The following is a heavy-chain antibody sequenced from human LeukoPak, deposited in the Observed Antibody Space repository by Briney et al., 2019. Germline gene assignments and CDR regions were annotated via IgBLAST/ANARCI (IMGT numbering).Heavy chain of an antibody. CDR2: INAGNGNT. Sequence: ASVKVSCKASGYSFTSYALHWVRQAPGQRLEWMGWINAGNGNTEYSQRFLDRVTITRDTSASTAYMELSSLRSEDTAVYYCAREVSGLDYWGQGALVTVSS. CDR3: AREVSGLDY. D-gene: IGHD6-25*01. J-gene: IGHJ4*02. CDR1: GYSFTSYA. V-gene: IGHV1-3*01.